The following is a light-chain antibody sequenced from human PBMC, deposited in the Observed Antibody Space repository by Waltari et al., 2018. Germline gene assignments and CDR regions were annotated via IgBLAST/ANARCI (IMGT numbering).Light chain of an antibody. Sequence: SYVLTQPPSVSVAPGETARITCGGNNIGTKSVHWYQQKPGQAPVLFISYDSDRRSGVPERISGSNSGNTATLTISRVEAGDEAEYFCQVWDANNDPGVFGTGTEVTVL. CDR3: QVWDANNDPGV. V-gene: IGLV3-21*04. J-gene: IGLJ1*01. CDR1: NIGTKS. CDR2: YDS.